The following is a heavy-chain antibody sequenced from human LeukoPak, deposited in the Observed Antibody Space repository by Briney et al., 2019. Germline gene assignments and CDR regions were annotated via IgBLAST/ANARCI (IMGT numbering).Heavy chain of an antibody. CDR1: GGSISSSSYY. CDR2: IYYSGST. V-gene: IGHV4-61*01. D-gene: IGHD1-26*01. CDR3: ARRPKVGATTYFDY. Sequence: SETLSLTCSVSGGSISSSSYYWSWIRQPPGKGLEWIGYIYYSGSTNYNPSLKSRVTISVDTSKNQFSLKLSSVTAADTAVYYCARRPKVGATTYFDYWGQGTLVTVSS. J-gene: IGHJ4*02.